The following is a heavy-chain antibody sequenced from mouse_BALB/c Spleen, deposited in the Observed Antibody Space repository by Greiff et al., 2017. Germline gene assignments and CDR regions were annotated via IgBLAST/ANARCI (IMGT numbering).Heavy chain of an antibody. Sequence: EVQLQQSGPELVKPGASVKISCKASGYSFTGYFMNWVMQSHGKSLEWIGRINPYNGDTFYNQKFKGKATLTVDKSSSTAHMELRSLASEDSAVYYCARYYYGSSYAYYAMDYWGQGTSVTVSS. D-gene: IGHD1-1*01. CDR2: INPYNGDT. J-gene: IGHJ4*01. CDR1: GYSFTGYF. CDR3: ARYYYGSSYAYYAMDY. V-gene: IGHV1-20*02.